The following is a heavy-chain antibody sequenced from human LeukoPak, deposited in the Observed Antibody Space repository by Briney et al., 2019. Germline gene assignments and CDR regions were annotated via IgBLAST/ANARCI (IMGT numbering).Heavy chain of an antibody. J-gene: IGHJ4*02. CDR1: GGSFSGYY. CDR2: INHSGST. Sequence: SETLSLTCAVYGGSFSGYYWSWIRQPPGKGLEWIGEINHSGSTNYNPSLKSRVTISVDTSKNQFSLKLSSVTAADTAVYYCARGRGYCSGGSCNHPPFDYWGQGTLVTVSS. V-gene: IGHV4-34*01. D-gene: IGHD2-15*01. CDR3: ARGRGYCSGGSCNHPPFDY.